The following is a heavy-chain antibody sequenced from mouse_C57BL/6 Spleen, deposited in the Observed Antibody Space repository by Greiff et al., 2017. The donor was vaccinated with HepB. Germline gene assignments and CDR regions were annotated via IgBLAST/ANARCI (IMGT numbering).Heavy chain of an antibody. J-gene: IGHJ4*01. V-gene: IGHV5-9*01. CDR1: GFTFSSYT. Sequence: EVKLQESGGGLVKPGGSLKLSCAASGFTFSSYTMSWVRQTLEKRLEWVATISGGGGNTYYPDSVKGRFTISRDNAKNTLYLQMSSLRSEDTALYYCARHPPYYSNYRGAMDYWGQGTSVTVSS. CDR2: ISGGGGNT. D-gene: IGHD2-5*01. CDR3: ARHPPYYSNYRGAMDY.